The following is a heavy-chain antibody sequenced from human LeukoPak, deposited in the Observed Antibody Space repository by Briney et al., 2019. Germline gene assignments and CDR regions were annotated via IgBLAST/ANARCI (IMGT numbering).Heavy chain of an antibody. CDR2: ISGSGGST. D-gene: IGHD4-17*01. CDR3: AKYRLRGDYSLY. CDR1: GFTFCLYA. V-gene: IGHV3-23*01. Sequence: PGGSLRLSCAASGFTFCLYAMSWVRQAPGKGLEWVSAISGSGGSTYYADSVKGRFTISRDNYKNTLYLQMNSLRAEDTAVYYFAKYRLRGDYSLYCGQGTLFTVSS. J-gene: IGHJ4*02.